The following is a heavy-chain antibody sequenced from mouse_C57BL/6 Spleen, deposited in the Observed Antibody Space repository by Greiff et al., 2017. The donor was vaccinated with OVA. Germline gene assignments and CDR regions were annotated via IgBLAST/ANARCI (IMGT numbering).Heavy chain of an antibody. CDR2: IDPSDSYT. Sequence: QVQLQQPGAELVMPGASVKLSCKASGYTFTSYWMHWVKQRPGQGLEWIGEIDPSDSYTNYNQKFKGKSTLTVDKSSSTAYMQLSSLTSEDSAVYYCARYYYGSSPDYWGQGTTLTVSS. CDR1: GYTFTSYW. J-gene: IGHJ2*01. CDR3: ARYYYGSSPDY. D-gene: IGHD1-1*01. V-gene: IGHV1-69*01.